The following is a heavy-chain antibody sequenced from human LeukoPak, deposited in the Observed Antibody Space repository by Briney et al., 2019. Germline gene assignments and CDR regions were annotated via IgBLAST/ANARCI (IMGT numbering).Heavy chain of an antibody. V-gene: IGHV1-2*02. J-gene: IGHJ4*02. Sequence: ASVKVSCKASGNTFTGYHIHWVRQAPGQGLEWMGWINPKSGDTKYAQKFQGSATMTRDTSTSTAYMELSSLGSDDTAVYYCATIVGGWWVLDYWGQGTLVTVSS. D-gene: IGHD1-26*01. CDR1: GNTFTGYH. CDR3: ATIVGGWWVLDY. CDR2: INPKSGDT.